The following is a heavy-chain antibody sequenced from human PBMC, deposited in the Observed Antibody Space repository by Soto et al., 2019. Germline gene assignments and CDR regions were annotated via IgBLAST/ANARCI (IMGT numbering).Heavy chain of an antibody. V-gene: IGHV1-69*01. CDR3: AREGLRTRDFFYGMDV. CDR2: IIPIFGTA. Sequence: QVQLVQSGAEVKKPGSSVKVSCKASGGTFSSYAISWVRQAPGQGLEWMGGIIPIFGTANYAQKFQGRVTITADESTSTAYMELSRLRSEDTAVYYCAREGLRTRDFFYGMDVWGQGTTVTVSS. D-gene: IGHD3-3*01. J-gene: IGHJ6*02. CDR1: GGTFSSYA.